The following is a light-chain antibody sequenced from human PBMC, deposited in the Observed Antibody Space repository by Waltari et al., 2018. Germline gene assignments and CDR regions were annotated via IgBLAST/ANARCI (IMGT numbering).Light chain of an antibody. CDR2: GAS. V-gene: IGKV3-20*01. CDR3: QQFGSSVMYT. J-gene: IGKJ2*01. CDR1: QSVSRSR. Sequence: EVVLTQSPGTLSLSPGERATISCRASQSVSRSRIAWYLHRPGQAPRLLIYGASGRATGIPDRFSGSGSGTDFSLTISRVEPEDFAVYYCQQFGSSVMYTFGQGTKLEIK.